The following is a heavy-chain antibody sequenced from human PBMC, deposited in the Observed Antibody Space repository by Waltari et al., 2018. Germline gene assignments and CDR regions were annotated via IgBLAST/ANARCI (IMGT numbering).Heavy chain of an antibody. CDR1: GLIFSSYT. D-gene: IGHD5-18*01. CDR3: ARLATTPYGGDTPTVWYFDL. V-gene: IGHV3-21*02. CDR2: ISSTNSYL. J-gene: IGHJ2*01. Sequence: EMQLVESGGGLARPGGSLRLSCVTSGLIFSSYTITWVRQAPGKEFVWVSSISSTNSYLYYADSVRGRFTISRDSAKNSVDLQMNSLRVEDTGFYYCARLATTPYGGDTPTVWYFDLWGRGTLVTVSS.